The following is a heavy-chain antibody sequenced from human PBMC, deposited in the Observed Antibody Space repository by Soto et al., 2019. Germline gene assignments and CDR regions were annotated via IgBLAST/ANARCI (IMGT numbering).Heavy chain of an antibody. CDR3: ATHRRFGGDWPPDY. CDR2: IYPGDSNT. CDR1: GYSFTTYC. V-gene: IGHV5-51*01. Sequence: PAESLKISCHGAGYSFTTYCIVWVLQMPGKGLEWMGIIYPGDSNTRYSPSFEGQVAISVDKSLITAYLQWTSLKASDTAMYYCATHRRFGGDWPPDYWGQGTQVTVSS. J-gene: IGHJ4*02. D-gene: IGHD2-21*02.